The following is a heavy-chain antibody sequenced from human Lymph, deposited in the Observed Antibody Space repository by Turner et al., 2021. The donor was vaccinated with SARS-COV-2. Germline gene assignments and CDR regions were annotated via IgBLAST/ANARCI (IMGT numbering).Heavy chain of an antibody. D-gene: IGHD1-26*01. CDR3: AGGHYSGGGMDV. CDR1: GYTFTSYD. CDR2: MNQNSGNT. J-gene: IGHJ6*02. V-gene: IGHV1-8*02. Sequence: QVQLVQSGADVKKPGASVKVSCKAPGYTFTSYDINRVRQATGQGLEWMGWMNQNSGNTGYAQKCQGSVTMTRNTSISTAYKELSSLRSEATALYYCAGGHYSGGGMDVWGQGTTVTVSS.